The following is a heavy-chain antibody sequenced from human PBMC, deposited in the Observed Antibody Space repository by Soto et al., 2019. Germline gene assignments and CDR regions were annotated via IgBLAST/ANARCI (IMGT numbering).Heavy chain of an antibody. J-gene: IGHJ4*02. V-gene: IGHV4-61*03. CDR1: GGSVSSDTYY. CDR2: IYDSGST. CDR3: ARDRGEVRWYARLDY. Sequence: QVQLQESGPGLVKPSETLSLTCTVSGGSVSSDTYYWSWIRQSPGKGLEWIGYIYDSGSTNYNPSLTGRITIAVDKSKNHASLNLTSVGAADTAVYYCARDRGEVRWYARLDYGGQGTLVTVSS. D-gene: IGHD2-15*01.